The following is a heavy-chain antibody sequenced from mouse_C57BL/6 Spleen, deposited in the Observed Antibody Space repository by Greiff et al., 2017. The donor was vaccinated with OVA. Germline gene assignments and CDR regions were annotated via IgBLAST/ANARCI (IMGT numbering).Heavy chain of an antibody. V-gene: IGHV2-9-1*01. CDR3: ARNGGTTVVAFYYYAMDY. CDR1: GFSLTSYA. CDR2: IWTGGGT. Sequence: VKLQESGPGLVAPSQSLSITCTVSGFSLTSYAISWVRQPPGKGLEWLGVIWTGGGTNYNSALKSRLSISKDNSKSQVFLKMNSLQTDDTARYYCARNGGTTVVAFYYYAMDYWGQGTSVTVSS. J-gene: IGHJ4*01. D-gene: IGHD1-1*01.